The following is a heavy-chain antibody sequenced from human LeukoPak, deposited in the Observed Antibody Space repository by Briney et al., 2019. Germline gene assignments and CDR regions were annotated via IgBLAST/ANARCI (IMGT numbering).Heavy chain of an antibody. CDR2: IYTSGST. J-gene: IGHJ4*02. Sequence: SETLSLTCTVSGGSISSGSYYWSWIRQPSGKGLEWIGRIYTSGSTNYNPSLKSRVTISVDTSKNQFSLKLSSVTAADTAVYYCAFGNTPPDYWGQGTLVTVSS. CDR1: GGSISSGSYY. D-gene: IGHD2-15*01. CDR3: AFGNTPPDY. V-gene: IGHV4-61*02.